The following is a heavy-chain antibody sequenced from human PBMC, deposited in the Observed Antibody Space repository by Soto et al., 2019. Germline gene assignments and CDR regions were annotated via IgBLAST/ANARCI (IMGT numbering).Heavy chain of an antibody. V-gene: IGHV3-33*01. CDR3: ARVRDHDFYDY. CDR1: GFTFSSYG. Sequence: QVQLVESGGGVVQPGRSLRLSCAASGFTFSSYGMHWVRQAPGKGLEWVAVIWYDGSNKFYADSVKGRFTISRDNSKNTLYLQMNSLRAEDTAVYYCARVRDHDFYDYWGQGTLVTVSS. J-gene: IGHJ4*02. CDR2: IWYDGSNK. D-gene: IGHD2-21*02.